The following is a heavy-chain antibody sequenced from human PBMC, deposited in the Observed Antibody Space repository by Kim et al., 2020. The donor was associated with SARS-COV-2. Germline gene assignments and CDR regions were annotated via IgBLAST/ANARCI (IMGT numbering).Heavy chain of an antibody. CDR3: ATVGYSSSWYYYYYGMDV. Sequence: GGSLRLSCAASGFTFSSYEMNWVRQAPGKGLEWVSYISSSGSTIYYADSVKGRFTISRDNAKNSLYLQMNSLRAEDTAVYYCATVGYSSSWYYYYYGMDVWGQGTTVTVSS. CDR2: ISSSGSTI. D-gene: IGHD6-13*01. J-gene: IGHJ6*02. V-gene: IGHV3-48*03. CDR1: GFTFSSYE.